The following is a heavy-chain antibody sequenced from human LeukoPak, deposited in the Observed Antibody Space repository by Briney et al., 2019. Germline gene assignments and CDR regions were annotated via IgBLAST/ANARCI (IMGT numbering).Heavy chain of an antibody. D-gene: IGHD5-12*01. V-gene: IGHV4-59*01. CDR3: ARDAPGGNDYFDY. J-gene: IGHJ4*02. Sequence: SETLSLTCSVSGGSINNYYWSWIRQSPTEGLEWIGYIFSSGRASYNPSLESRVTISVDTSKNQFSLKMNSLTAADTAVYFCARDAPGGNDYFDYWGQGTLVTVSS. CDR1: GGSINNYY. CDR2: IFSSGRA.